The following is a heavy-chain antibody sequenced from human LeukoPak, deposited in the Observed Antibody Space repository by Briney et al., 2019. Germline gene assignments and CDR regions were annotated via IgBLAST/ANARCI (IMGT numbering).Heavy chain of an antibody. V-gene: IGHV1-2*06. CDR1: GYTFTGYY. Sequence: ASVKVSCKASGYTFTGYYMHWVRQAPGQGLEWMGRINPNSGGTNYAQKFQGRVTMTRDTSTSTVYMELSSLRSEDTAVYYCARAELRRHNWFDPWGQGTLVTVSS. D-gene: IGHD1-26*01. J-gene: IGHJ5*02. CDR2: INPNSGGT. CDR3: ARAELRRHNWFDP.